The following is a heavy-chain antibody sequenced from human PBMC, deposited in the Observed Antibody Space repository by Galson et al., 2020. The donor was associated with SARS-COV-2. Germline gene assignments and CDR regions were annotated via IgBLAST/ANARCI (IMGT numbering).Heavy chain of an antibody. CDR3: ARETDDHSSSWNDY. D-gene: IGHD3-22*01. V-gene: IGHV3-30*04. J-gene: IGHJ4*02. CDR1: GFTFSSSA. CDR2: ISYDGTTR. Sequence: GGSLRLSCAASGFTFSSSATHWLRQAPGKGLEWVAIISYDGTTRYNSDSAKGRFTISRDISKNTLYLQMNRLRPEDKGVYYCARETDDHSSSWNDYWSQGTLVTVSP.